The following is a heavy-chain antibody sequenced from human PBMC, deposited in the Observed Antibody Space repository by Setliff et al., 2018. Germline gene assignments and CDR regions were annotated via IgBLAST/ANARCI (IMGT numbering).Heavy chain of an antibody. Sequence: ASVKVSCKTSGYAFPFYYLHWVRQAPGQGXXXXXXXXXXXXXXXXXXXXXGRVXXTRDTSITTVYMELNILRSDDTAMYYCTRLVEFPLEKGFPYDHKDHWGQGTLVTVSS. V-gene: IGHV1-2*06. CDR1: GYAFPFYY. CDR2: XXXXXXXX. CDR3: TRLVEFPLEKGFPYDHKDH. J-gene: IGHJ4*02. D-gene: IGHD3-10*01.